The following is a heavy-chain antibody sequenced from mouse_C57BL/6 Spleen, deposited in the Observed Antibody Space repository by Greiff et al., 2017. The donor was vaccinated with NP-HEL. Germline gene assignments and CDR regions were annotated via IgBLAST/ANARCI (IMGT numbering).Heavy chain of an antibody. CDR2: IDPSDSYT. CDR1: GYTFTSYW. V-gene: IGHV1-69*01. Sequence: QVQLQQPGAELVMPGASVKLSCKASGYTFTSYWMHWVKQRPGQGLEWIGEIDPSDSYTNYNQKFKGKSTLTVDKSSSTAYMQLSSLTSEDSAVYYCARTPPDYGTAMDYWGQGTSVTVSS. J-gene: IGHJ4*01. CDR3: ARTPPDYGTAMDY. D-gene: IGHD1-1*01.